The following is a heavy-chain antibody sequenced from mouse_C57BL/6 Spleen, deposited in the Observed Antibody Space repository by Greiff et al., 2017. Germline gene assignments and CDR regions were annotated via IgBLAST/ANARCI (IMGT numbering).Heavy chain of an antibody. J-gene: IGHJ2*01. CDR2: IDPETGGT. CDR3: TGGFYY. Sequence: VKLQQSGPELVRPGASVTLSCKASGYTFTAYELHWVKQTPVHGLEWIGAIDPETGGTAYNQKFKGKAILTADNSSSTAYMELRSLTSEDSAVYYCTGGFYYWGQGTTLTVSS. V-gene: IGHV1-15*01. CDR1: GYTFTAYE.